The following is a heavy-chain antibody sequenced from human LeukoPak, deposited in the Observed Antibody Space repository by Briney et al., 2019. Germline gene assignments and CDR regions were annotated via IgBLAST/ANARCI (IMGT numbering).Heavy chain of an antibody. J-gene: IGHJ4*02. D-gene: IGHD2-2*01. CDR2: IYYSGST. Sequence: SETLSLTCTVSGGSISSYYWSWIRQPPGKGLEWIGYIYYSGSTNYNPSLKSRVTISVDTSKNQFSLKLSSVTAAATAVYYCARIVVVPAAHFDYWGQGTLVCVSS. CDR1: GGSISSYY. CDR3: ARIVVVPAAHFDY. V-gene: IGHV4-59*01.